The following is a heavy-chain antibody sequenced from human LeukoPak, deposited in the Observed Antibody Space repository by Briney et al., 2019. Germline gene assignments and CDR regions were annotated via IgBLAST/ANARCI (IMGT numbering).Heavy chain of an antibody. CDR2: INTDGSST. CDR1: GFSFSSYW. D-gene: IGHD2-2*01. J-gene: IGHJ4*02. CDR3: ARHCSSTSCYGRGFDY. V-gene: IGHV3-74*01. Sequence: PGGSLRLSCAASGFSFSSYWMHWVRHAPGKGLLWVSRINTDGSSTSYADSVKGRFTISRDNAKNSLYLQMNSLRAEDTAVYYCARHCSSTSCYGRGFDYWGQGTLVTVSS.